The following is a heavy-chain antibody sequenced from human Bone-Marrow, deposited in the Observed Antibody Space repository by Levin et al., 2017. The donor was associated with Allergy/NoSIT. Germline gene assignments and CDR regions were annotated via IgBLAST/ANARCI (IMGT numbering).Heavy chain of an antibody. J-gene: IGHJ4*02. CDR3: ATDPQRSDGYAFDY. CDR1: GFSFSDYG. CDR2: VSPSGSTI. D-gene: IGHD2-21*02. V-gene: IGHV3-48*02. Sequence: GGSLRLSCAASGFSFSDYGMTWVRQAPGKGLEWVSYVSPSGSTIHYADSVKGRFTISRDNAKNSLSLQMNSLRDEDTAVFYCATDPQRSDGYAFDYWGQGTLVIVSS.